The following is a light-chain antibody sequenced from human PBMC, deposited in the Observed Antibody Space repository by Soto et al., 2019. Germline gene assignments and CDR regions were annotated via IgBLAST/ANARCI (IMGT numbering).Light chain of an antibody. CDR3: SSYSTMGTYV. CDR1: SSDIGAYDY. J-gene: IGLJ1*01. Sequence: QSALTQPASLSGSPGQSITISCTGTSSDIGAYDYVSWFQQHPGKAPKLMISEVNNRPSGVSNRFSGSKSGNTAYLTISGLQVEDEAEYYCSSYSTMGTYVFGAGTKVTVL. V-gene: IGLV2-14*01. CDR2: EVN.